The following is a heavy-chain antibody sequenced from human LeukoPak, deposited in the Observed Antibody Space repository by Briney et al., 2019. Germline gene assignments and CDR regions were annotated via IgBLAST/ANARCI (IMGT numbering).Heavy chain of an antibody. V-gene: IGHV4-31*03. J-gene: IGHJ5*02. CDR3: ARGGSGWTNWFDP. D-gene: IGHD6-19*01. Sequence: ASEALSLTCTVSGGSISSGGYYWSWIRQHPGKGLEWIGYIYYSGSTYYNPSLKSRVTISVDTSKNQFSLKLSSVTAADTAVYYCARGGSGWTNWFDPWGQGTLVTVPS. CDR2: IYYSGST. CDR1: GGSISSGGYY.